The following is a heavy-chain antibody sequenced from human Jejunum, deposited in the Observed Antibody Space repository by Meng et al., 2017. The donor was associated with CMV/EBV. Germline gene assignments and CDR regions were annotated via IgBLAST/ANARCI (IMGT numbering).Heavy chain of an antibody. CDR1: GFTFSNYW. D-gene: IGHD2-15*01. CDR2: IKQDGSAT. CDR3: VREDIVVFDY. Sequence: SCAASGFTFSNYWMTWVRQSPGMGLEWVANIKQDGSATYYADSVKGRFTISRDNAKNSLYLQMDNLRADDTAVYYCVREDIVVFDYWGQGTLVTVSS. J-gene: IGHJ4*02. V-gene: IGHV3-7*01.